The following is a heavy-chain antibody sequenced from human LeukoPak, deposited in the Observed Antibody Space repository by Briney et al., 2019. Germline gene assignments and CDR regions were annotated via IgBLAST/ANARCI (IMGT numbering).Heavy chain of an antibody. Sequence: GGPLRLSCAASGFTFSRHWMTWVRQAPGKGLEWVANIKEDGTNKNYVDSVKGRFTISSDNAKNSLYLQMNSLRAEDTAVYYCATPLDYYDSSGYHQGGDWGQGTLVTVSS. V-gene: IGHV3-7*03. D-gene: IGHD3-22*01. CDR1: GFTFSRHW. CDR2: IKEDGTNK. J-gene: IGHJ4*02. CDR3: ATPLDYYDSSGYHQGGD.